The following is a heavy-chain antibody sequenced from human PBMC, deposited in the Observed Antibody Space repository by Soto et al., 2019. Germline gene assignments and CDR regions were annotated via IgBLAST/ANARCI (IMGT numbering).Heavy chain of an antibody. V-gene: IGHV3-30*18. CDR1: GFSFSDYG. CDR3: GKDLMGEQWLGVMHY. Sequence: QVQLGESGGNVVQPGRSLRLSCAASGFSFSDYGMHWVRQAPGKGLESVALLSYDGDKEYYADSVKGRFTISRDNSKNTVFLQMNSLRPEDTAVYYCGKDLMGEQWLGVMHYWGQGTLVTVSS. D-gene: IGHD6-19*01. CDR2: LSYDGDKE. J-gene: IGHJ4*02.